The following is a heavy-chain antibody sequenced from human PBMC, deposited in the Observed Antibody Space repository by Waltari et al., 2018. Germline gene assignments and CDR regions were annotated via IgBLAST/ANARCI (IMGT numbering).Heavy chain of an antibody. J-gene: IGHJ5*02. Sequence: QVQMVESGGGVVQPGRSLRLSCAASGFIFSSSGMHWVRQTPVKGLEWVAVISNDGSNTHYADSVKGRFTISRDNSENTLYLQMNGLRLEDTALYYCAKDLYGALVPAATDLWGQGTLVSVSS. D-gene: IGHD2-2*01. CDR2: ISNDGSNT. V-gene: IGHV3-30*18. CDR3: AKDLYGALVPAATDL. CDR1: GFIFSSSG.